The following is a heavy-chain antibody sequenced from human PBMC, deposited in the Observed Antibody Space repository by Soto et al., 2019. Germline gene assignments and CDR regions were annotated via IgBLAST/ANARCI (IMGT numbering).Heavy chain of an antibody. CDR1: GFKFSSYA. Sequence: GGSLRLSCVASGFKFSSYALTWVRQAPGKGLEWVSVISVSGANTYYADSVKGRFTISRDNSKNTLYLQMNSLGAEDTAIYYCGKASTYPLDGVDVWGQGTTVTVS. CDR3: GKASTYPLDGVDV. D-gene: IGHD3-16*01. J-gene: IGHJ6*02. CDR2: ISVSGANT. V-gene: IGHV3-23*01.